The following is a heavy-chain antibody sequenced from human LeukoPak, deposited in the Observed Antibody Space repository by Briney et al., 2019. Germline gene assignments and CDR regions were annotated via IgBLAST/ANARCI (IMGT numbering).Heavy chain of an antibody. CDR3: ARGTVAGTRPNYYYYYGMDV. V-gene: IGHV4-34*01. J-gene: IGHJ6*02. D-gene: IGHD6-19*01. CDR2: INHSGST. Sequence: ASETLSLTCAVYGGSFSGYYWSWIRQPPGKGLEWIGEINHSGSTNYNPSLKSRVTISVDTSKNQFSLKLSSVTAADTAVYYCARGTVAGTRPNYYYYYGMDVWGQGTTVTVS. CDR1: GGSFSGYY.